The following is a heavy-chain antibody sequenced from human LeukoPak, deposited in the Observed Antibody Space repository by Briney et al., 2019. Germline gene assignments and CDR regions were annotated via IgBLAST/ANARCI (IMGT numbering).Heavy chain of an antibody. J-gene: IGHJ5*02. CDR3: ARDSTPRGPFDP. V-gene: IGHV1-69*04. Sequence: SVKVSCKASGYTFTGYYMHWVRQAPGQGLEWMGRIIPILGIANYAQKFQGRVTITADKSTSTAYMELSSLRSEDTAVYYCARDSTPRGPFDPWGQGTLVTVSS. D-gene: IGHD2-2*01. CDR2: IIPILGIA. CDR1: GYTFTGYY.